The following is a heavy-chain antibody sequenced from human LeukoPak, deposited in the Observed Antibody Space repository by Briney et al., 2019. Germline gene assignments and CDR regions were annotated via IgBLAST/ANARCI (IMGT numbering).Heavy chain of an antibody. Sequence: GGSLRLSCAASGFTFSFYSMNWVRQAPGKGLEWVSYISRSSSSSTIYYADSVKGRFTISRDNAKNSLYLQMNSLRAEDTAVYYCARGNTVTTRVGVDYWGQGTLVTVSS. J-gene: IGHJ4*02. CDR3: ARGNTVTTRVGVDY. CDR2: ISRSSSSSTI. V-gene: IGHV3-48*04. CDR1: GFTFSFYS. D-gene: IGHD4-17*01.